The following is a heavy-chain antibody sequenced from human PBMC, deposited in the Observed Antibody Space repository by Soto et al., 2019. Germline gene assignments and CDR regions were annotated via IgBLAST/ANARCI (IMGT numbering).Heavy chain of an antibody. J-gene: IGHJ4*02. CDR2: IYYSGNT. V-gene: IGHV4-39*01. CDR3: ARPVDTAMTLDFAY. Sequence: PSETLSLTCTVSGGSISSSSYYWGWIRQPPGKGLEWIGSIYYSGNTYYNPSLKSRVTISVDTSKNQFSLKLSSVTAADTAVYYCARPVDTAMTLDFAYWGQGTLVTVSS. D-gene: IGHD5-18*01. CDR1: GGSISSSSYY.